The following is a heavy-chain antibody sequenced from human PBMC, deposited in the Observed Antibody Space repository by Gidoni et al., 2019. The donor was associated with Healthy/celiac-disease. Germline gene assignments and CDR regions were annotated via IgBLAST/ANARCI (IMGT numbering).Heavy chain of an antibody. Sequence: QVQLQESGPGLVTPSQPLSLTCPISGGSISSGASYCSWIRQPPGKGLEWIGYIYYSGSTYYNPSLKSRVTISVDTSKNQFSLKLSSVTAADTAVYYCARVSARGYCSGGSCSSAFDIWGQGTMVTVSS. V-gene: IGHV4-30-4*01. D-gene: IGHD2-15*01. CDR2: IYYSGST. J-gene: IGHJ3*02. CDR1: GGSISSGASY. CDR3: ARVSARGYCSGGSCSSAFDI.